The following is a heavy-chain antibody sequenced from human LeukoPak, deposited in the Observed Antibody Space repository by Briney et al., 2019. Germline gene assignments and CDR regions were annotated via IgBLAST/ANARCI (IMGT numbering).Heavy chain of an antibody. Sequence: PSQTLSLTCTVSGGSISSGSYYWSWIRQPAGKGLEWIGRIYTSGSTNYNPSLKSRVTISVDTSKNQFSLKLSSVTAADTAVYYCASTHLHFTIFGVVYHWFDPWGQGTLVTVSS. D-gene: IGHD3-3*01. J-gene: IGHJ5*02. CDR1: GGSISSGSYY. CDR3: ASTHLHFTIFGVVYHWFDP. CDR2: IYTSGST. V-gene: IGHV4-61*02.